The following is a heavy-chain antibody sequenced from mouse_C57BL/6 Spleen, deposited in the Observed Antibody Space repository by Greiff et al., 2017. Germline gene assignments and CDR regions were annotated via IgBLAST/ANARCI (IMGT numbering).Heavy chain of an antibody. Sequence: DVQLVESGGDLVKPGGSLKLSCAASGFTFSSYGMSWVRQTPDKRLEWVATISSGGSYTYYPDSVKGRFTISRDNAKNTLYLQMSSLKSEDTAMYYCARRNWDLFAYWGQGTLVTVSA. V-gene: IGHV5-6*01. CDR1: GFTFSSYG. D-gene: IGHD4-1*01. CDR2: ISSGGSYT. J-gene: IGHJ3*01. CDR3: ARRNWDLFAY.